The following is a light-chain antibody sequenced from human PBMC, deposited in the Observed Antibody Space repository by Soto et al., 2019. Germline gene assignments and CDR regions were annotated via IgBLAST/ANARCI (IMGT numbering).Light chain of an antibody. CDR2: GAS. CDR3: QQYNNWPQWT. Sequence: DIVMTQSPVPLSVSPGERATLSCKASQSLSSNLAWYQQKPGQAPRLLIYGASTRATGIPARFSGSGSGTEFTLTISSLQSEDFAVYYCQQYNNWPQWTFGQGTKVDIK. V-gene: IGKV3-15*01. CDR1: QSLSSN. J-gene: IGKJ1*01.